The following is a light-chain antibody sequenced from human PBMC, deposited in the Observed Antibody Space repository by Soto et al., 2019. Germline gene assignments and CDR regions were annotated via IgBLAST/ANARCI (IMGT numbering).Light chain of an antibody. V-gene: IGKV1-33*01. Sequence: ASQSVSSYLDWYQQKPGKAPKLLIYGASTGETEIPYRFSGSGSGTDFTFTISSLQSEDIARYYCQQYNNRPLTYGGGTKV. CDR2: GAS. J-gene: IGKJ4*01. CDR1: QSVSSY. CDR3: QQYNNRPLT.